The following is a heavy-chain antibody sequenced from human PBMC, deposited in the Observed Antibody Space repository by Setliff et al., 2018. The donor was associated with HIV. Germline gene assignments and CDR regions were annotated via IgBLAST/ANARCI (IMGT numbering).Heavy chain of an antibody. CDR3: ARHKSQPYYFDY. CDR1: GGSISSYY. V-gene: IGHV4-59*01. J-gene: IGHJ4*02. CDR2: IYYSGST. Sequence: PSETLSLTCTVSGGSISSYYWSWIRQPPGKGLEWIGYIYYSGSTNYNPSLKSRVIISVDTSKNQFSLTLNSVTAADTAVYYCARHKSQPYYFDYWGQGTLVTVSS.